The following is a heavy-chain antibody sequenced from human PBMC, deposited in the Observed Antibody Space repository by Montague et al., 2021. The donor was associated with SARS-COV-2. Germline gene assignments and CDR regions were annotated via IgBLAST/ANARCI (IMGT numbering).Heavy chain of an antibody. V-gene: IGHV3-21*01. J-gene: IGHJ4*02. D-gene: IGHD3-16*01. Sequence: SRRFSWATSGFPFSRNSMNWFRQAPGKGLEWVSTISSDTLHTFYAESVKGRFTISRDNAKNELYLQMNSLRAEDMAVYYCARGGEIDVWAPFGHWGQGTLVTVSS. CDR1: GFPFSRNS. CDR3: ARGGEIDVWAPFGH. CDR2: ISSDTLHT.